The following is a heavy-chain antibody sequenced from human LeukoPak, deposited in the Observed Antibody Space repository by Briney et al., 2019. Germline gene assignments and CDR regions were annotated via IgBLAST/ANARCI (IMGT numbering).Heavy chain of an antibody. J-gene: IGHJ4*02. CDR2: ISAYNGNT. V-gene: IGHV1-18*01. CDR3: AIFGNDILTGYFY. D-gene: IGHD3-9*01. Sequence: EASVTVSCTASGYTFTSYGISWVRQAPGQGLEWMGWISAYNGNTNYAQKLQGRVNMTTDTSTSTAYMELRSLRSDDTAVYYCAIFGNDILTGYFYWGQGTLVTVSS. CDR1: GYTFTSYG.